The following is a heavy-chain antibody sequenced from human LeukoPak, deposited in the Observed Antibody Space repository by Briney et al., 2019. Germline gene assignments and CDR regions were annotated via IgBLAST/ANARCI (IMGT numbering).Heavy chain of an antibody. CDR1: GYTFTSYG. V-gene: IGHV1-18*01. D-gene: IGHD6-19*01. CDR2: ISAYNGNT. Sequence: ASVKVSCKASGYTFTSYGIRWVRQAPGQGLEWMGWISAYNGNTNYAQKLQGRVTMTTDTSTSTAYMELRSLRSDDTAVYYCARGIAVAGTISYYYYGMDVWGQGTTVTVSS. J-gene: IGHJ6*02. CDR3: ARGIAVAGTISYYYYGMDV.